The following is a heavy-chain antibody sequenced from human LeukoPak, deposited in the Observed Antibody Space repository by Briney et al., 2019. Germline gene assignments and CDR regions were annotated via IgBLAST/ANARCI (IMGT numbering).Heavy chain of an antibody. J-gene: IGHJ4*02. CDR3: ACQTSNWFDY. CDR2: ISSTSSTI. Sequence: QPGGSLRLSCVASGFTFSNYNMNWVRQAPGKGLEWVSYISSTSSTIYYADSVKGRFTISRDNAKNSLSLQMNSLRDEDTAVYYCACQTSNWFDYWGQGTLVTVSS. CDR1: GFTFSNYN. D-gene: IGHD6-13*01. V-gene: IGHV3-48*02.